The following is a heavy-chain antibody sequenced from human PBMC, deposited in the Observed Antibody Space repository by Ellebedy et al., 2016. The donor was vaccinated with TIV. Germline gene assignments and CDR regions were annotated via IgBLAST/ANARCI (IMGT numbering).Heavy chain of an antibody. Sequence: MPSETLSLTCTVSGGSIRSYYWSWIRQPPGKGLECIGYIYYSGSTNYNPSLKSRVTISVDTSKNQFSLKLSSVTAADTAVYFCARAVGPTVNSYSFYYMDVWGRGTTVTVSS. V-gene: IGHV4-59*01. CDR2: IYYSGST. CDR1: GGSIRSYY. CDR3: ARAVGPTVNSYSFYYMDV. J-gene: IGHJ6*03. D-gene: IGHD1-26*01.